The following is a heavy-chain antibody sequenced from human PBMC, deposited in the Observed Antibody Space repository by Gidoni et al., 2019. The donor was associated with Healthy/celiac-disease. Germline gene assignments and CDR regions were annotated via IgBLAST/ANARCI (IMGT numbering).Heavy chain of an antibody. J-gene: IGHJ4*02. Sequence: QVQLVESGGGVVQPGRSLRLSCAASGFTFGSYAMHWVRQAPGKGLEWVAVISYDGSNKYYADSVKGRFTISRDNSKNTLYLQMNSLRAEDTAVYYCARDWRRYCSGGSCYYYFDYWGQGTLVTVSS. CDR2: ISYDGSNK. CDR1: GFTFGSYA. V-gene: IGHV3-30*04. CDR3: ARDWRRYCSGGSCYYYFDY. D-gene: IGHD2-15*01.